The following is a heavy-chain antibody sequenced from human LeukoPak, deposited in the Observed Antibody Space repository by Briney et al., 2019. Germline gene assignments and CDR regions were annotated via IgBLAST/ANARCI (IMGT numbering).Heavy chain of an antibody. CDR1: AGSISNYY. CDR2: ISYSGST. Sequence: SETLSLTCTVSAGSISNYYWSWIRQPPGKGLEWIGYISYSGSTNYNPSLKSRVTISVDTSKNQFSLKLSSVTAADTAVYHCARLGPAAGTSFDYWGQGTLDTVSS. V-gene: IGHV4-59*08. D-gene: IGHD6-13*01. J-gene: IGHJ4*02. CDR3: ARLGPAAGTSFDY.